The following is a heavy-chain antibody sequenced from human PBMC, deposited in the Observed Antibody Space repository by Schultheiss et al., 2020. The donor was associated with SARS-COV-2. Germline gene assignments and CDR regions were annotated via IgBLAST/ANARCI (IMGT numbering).Heavy chain of an antibody. Sequence: ASVKVSCKTSGYTFTSHGISWVRQAPGQGFEWMGWISGYNGYTDYAQKLQGRVTMTTDTSTSTAYMELRSLRSEDTAVYYCARDQGQWLVLKYFQHWGQGTLVTVSS. D-gene: IGHD6-19*01. J-gene: IGHJ1*01. V-gene: IGHV1-18*04. CDR2: ISGYNGYT. CDR1: GYTFTSHG. CDR3: ARDQGQWLVLKYFQH.